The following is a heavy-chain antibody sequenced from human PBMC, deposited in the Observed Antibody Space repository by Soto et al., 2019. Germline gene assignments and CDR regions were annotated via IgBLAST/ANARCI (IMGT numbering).Heavy chain of an antibody. CDR1: GFTFSSYA. V-gene: IGHV3-23*01. Sequence: EVQLLESGGALVQPGGSLRISCAASGFTFSSYAMSWVRQAPGKGLEWVSVISGSGGITYYADSVKGRFTISRDNSKNTLYLQMDSLRAEDTATYYCAKESEVYPSACDYWGQGTLITVSS. CDR2: ISGSGGIT. D-gene: IGHD2-8*01. CDR3: AKESEVYPSACDY. J-gene: IGHJ4*02.